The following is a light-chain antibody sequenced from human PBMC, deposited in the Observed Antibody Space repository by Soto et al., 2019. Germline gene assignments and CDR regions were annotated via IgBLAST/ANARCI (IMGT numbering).Light chain of an antibody. V-gene: IGKV3D-20*02. CDR2: DAS. CDR1: QSLRSNF. CDR3: QQRSNWPRT. Sequence: PGERATLSCTASQSLRSNFLAWYQQKPGQAPRLLIYDASSRAAGIPDRFSGSGSGTDFTLTITRLEPEDFAVYHCQQRSNWPRTFGQGTKVDIK. J-gene: IGKJ1*01.